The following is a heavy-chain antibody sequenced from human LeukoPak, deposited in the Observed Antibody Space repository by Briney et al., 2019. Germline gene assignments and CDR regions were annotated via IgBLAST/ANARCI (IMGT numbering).Heavy chain of an antibody. CDR2: IKRDGSVK. CDR1: GFSISGYW. CDR3: ARYGRDGSQICLDY. V-gene: IGHV3-7*03. Sequence: GGSLRFSCAVSGFSISGYWMSCVRQAPGKGPEWLANIKRDGSVKYYVDSVKGRFSVSRDNAKSSLSLQMTSLRAEDTAVYYCARYGRDGSQICLDYWGQGTLVSVSS. D-gene: IGHD5-24*01. J-gene: IGHJ4*02.